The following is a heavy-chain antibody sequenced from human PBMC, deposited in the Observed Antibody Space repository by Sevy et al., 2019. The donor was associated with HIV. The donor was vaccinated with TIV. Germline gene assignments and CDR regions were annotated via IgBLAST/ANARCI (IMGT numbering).Heavy chain of an antibody. Sequence: SETLSLTCTVSGGSFSTYSWNWIRQSPGKGLEWIGYIYDSGHTNYNPSLKSRVTISVDTSKNKFSLKLNSVTAADTAVYYCAREKGTVTILSAFDIWVQGTRVTVSS. CDR1: GGSFSTYS. CDR3: AREKGTVTILSAFDI. CDR2: IYDSGHT. J-gene: IGHJ3*02. V-gene: IGHV4-59*01. D-gene: IGHD4-17*01.